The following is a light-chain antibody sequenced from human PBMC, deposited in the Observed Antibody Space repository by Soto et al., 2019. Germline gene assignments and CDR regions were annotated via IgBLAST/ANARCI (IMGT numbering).Light chain of an antibody. Sequence: QSALTQPASVSGSPGQSITISCTGTSSDVGGYNYVSWYQQHPGKAPKLMIYEVSNRPSGVSNRFSGSKSGNTASLTISGLXXEXEXDXYCSXYTSSSTYVFGTGTKLTVL. CDR2: EVS. V-gene: IGLV2-14*01. CDR1: SSDVGGYNY. J-gene: IGLJ1*01. CDR3: SXYTSSSTYV.